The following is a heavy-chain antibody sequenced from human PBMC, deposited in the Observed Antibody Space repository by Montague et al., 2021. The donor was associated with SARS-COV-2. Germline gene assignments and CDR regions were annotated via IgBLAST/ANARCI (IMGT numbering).Heavy chain of an antibody. CDR3: ARGVETGTLFTYYYYGMDV. D-gene: IGHD1-7*01. J-gene: IGHJ6*02. Sequence: SLRLSCAASGFTFSSYAMHWVRQAPGKGLEWVAVISYDGSNKYYADSVKGRFTISRDNSKNTLYVQMDSLRAEDTAVYYCARGVETGTLFTYYYYGMDVWGQGTTVTVSS. V-gene: IGHV3-30-3*01. CDR1: GFTFSSYA. CDR2: ISYDGSNK.